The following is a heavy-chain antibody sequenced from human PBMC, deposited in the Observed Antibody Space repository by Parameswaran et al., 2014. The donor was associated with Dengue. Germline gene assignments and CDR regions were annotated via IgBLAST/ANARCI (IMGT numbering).Heavy chain of an antibody. Sequence: VRQMPGKGLEWMGIIYPGDSDTRYSPSFQGQVTISADKSISTAYLQWSSLKASDTAMYYCARRSRIAAAGTGNAFDIWGQGDNGHRLL. J-gene: IGHJ3*02. V-gene: IGHV5-51*01. CDR3: ARRSRIAAAGTGNAFDI. CDR2: IYPGDSDT. D-gene: IGHD6-13*01.